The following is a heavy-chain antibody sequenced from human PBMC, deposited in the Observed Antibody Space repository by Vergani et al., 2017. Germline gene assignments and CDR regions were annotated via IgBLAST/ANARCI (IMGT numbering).Heavy chain of an antibody. J-gene: IGHJ4*02. D-gene: IGHD3-22*01. Sequence: QVQLQESGPGLVKPSQTLSLTCSVSGYSISSGVYYWNWIRQHPGKGLEWIGYIYSTGSTHHNPSLRRRINMSVDTSKNQFSLKLNSVTDADTAMYYCARMGGYDEGDAFRIGYFDSWGPGILVTVSS. CDR1: GYSISSGVYY. CDR2: IYSTGST. CDR3: ARMGGYDEGDAFRIGYFDS. V-gene: IGHV4-31*03.